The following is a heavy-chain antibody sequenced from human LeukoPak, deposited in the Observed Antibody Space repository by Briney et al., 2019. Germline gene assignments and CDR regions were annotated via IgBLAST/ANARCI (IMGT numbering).Heavy chain of an antibody. Sequence: GRSLRLSCAASGFTFSSYGMLWVRQAPGKGLEWVAVIWYDGSNKYYADSVKGRFTISRDNSKNTLYLQMNSLRAEDTAVYYCAREPRIAAAGYYYYYGMDVWGQGTTVTVSS. CDR1: GFTFSSYG. J-gene: IGHJ6*02. V-gene: IGHV3-33*01. CDR3: AREPRIAAAGYYYYYGMDV. D-gene: IGHD6-13*01. CDR2: IWYDGSNK.